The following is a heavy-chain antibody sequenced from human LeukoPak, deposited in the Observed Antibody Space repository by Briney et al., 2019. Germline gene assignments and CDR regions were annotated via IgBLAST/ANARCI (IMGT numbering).Heavy chain of an antibody. CDR2: IYYSGST. D-gene: IGHD3-10*01. V-gene: IGHV4-59*08. Sequence: PSETLSLTCTVSGGSISSYYWSWVRQPPGKGLEWIGYIYYSGSTNYNPSLKSRVTISVDTSKNQFSLKLSSVTAADTAVYYCARHIAEDGSGSRRGDNWFDPWGQGTLVTVSS. J-gene: IGHJ5*02. CDR3: ARHIAEDGSGSRRGDNWFDP. CDR1: GGSISSYY.